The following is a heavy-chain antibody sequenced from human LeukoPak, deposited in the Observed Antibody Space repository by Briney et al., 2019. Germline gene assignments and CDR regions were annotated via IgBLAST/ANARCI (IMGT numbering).Heavy chain of an antibody. J-gene: IGHJ4*02. V-gene: IGHV3-30-3*01. D-gene: IGHD2-2*01. CDR3: ARGGQLDY. CDR2: ISYDGSNK. CDR1: GFTFSSYA. Sequence: GSLRLSCAASGFTFSSYAMHWVRQAPGKGLEWVAVISYDGSNKYYAASVKGRFTISRDNSKNTLYLQMNSLRAEDTAVYYCARGGQLDYWGQGTLVTVSS.